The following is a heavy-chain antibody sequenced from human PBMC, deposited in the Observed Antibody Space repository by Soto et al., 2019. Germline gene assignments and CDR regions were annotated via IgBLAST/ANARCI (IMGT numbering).Heavy chain of an antibody. D-gene: IGHD7-27*01. CDR2: ISGSGTAT. Sequence: GGSLRLSCVVSGFRFWTYSMSWVRQAPRKGLEWVAGISGSGTATYYTDSVKGRFTVSRDNAKNSLYLQLNSLRAEDSATYYCARDRGPNTLDYWGQGTLVTVSS. CDR1: GFRFWTYS. CDR3: ARDRGPNTLDY. J-gene: IGHJ4*02. V-gene: IGHV3-23*01.